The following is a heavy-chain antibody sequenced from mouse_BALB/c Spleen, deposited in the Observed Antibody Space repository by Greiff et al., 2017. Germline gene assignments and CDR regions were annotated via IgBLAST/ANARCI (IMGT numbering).Heavy chain of an antibody. CDR3: ARDSNYYGSSFDY. J-gene: IGHJ2*01. D-gene: IGHD1-1*01. CDR1: GYAFSSSW. CDR2: IYPGDGDT. Sequence: QVQLQQSGPELVKPGASVKISCKASGYAFSSSWMNWVKQRPGQGLEWIGRIYPGDGDTNYNGKFKGKATLTADKSSSTAYMQLSSLTSVDSAVYFCARDSNYYGSSFDYWGQGTTLTVSS. V-gene: IGHV1-82*01.